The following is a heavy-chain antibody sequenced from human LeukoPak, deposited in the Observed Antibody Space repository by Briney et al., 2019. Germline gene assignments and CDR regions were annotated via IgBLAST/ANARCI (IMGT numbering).Heavy chain of an antibody. CDR2: IYTSGST. CDR3: ARSLGATRYNLKYYFFYGLDV. Sequence: KSSEALSLTCTVSGGSISSYYWSWIRQPAGKGLEWIGRIYTSGSTNYNPSLKSRVTMSVDTSKNQFSLRLSSVTAADTAVYYCARSLGATRYNLKYYFFYGLDVWGQGTTVTVSS. D-gene: IGHD1-26*01. J-gene: IGHJ6*02. CDR1: GGSISSYY. V-gene: IGHV4-4*07.